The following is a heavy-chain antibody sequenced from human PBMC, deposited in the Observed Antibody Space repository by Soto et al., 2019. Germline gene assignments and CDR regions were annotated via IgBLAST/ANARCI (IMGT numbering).Heavy chain of an antibody. CDR3: ARDHRYYYDSSGYPNFDY. J-gene: IGHJ4*02. CDR2: MNPNSGNT. D-gene: IGHD3-22*01. V-gene: IGHV1-8*01. CDR1: GYTFTSYD. Sequence: ASVKVSCKASGYTFTSYDINWVRQATGQGLEWMGWMNPNSGNTGYAQKFQGRVTMTRNNSISTAYMELSSLRSEDTAVYYCARDHRYYYDSSGYPNFDYWGQGTLVTVSS.